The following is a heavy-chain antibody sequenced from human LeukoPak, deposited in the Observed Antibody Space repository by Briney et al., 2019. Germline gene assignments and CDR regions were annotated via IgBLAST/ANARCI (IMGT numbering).Heavy chain of an antibody. Sequence: PSETLSLTCAVYGGSFSGYYWSWIRQPPGKGLEWIGEINHSGSTNYNPSLKSRVTISVDTSKNQFSLKLSSVTAADTAVYYCAREDIVATILGYNWFDPWGQGTLVTVSS. J-gene: IGHJ5*02. D-gene: IGHD5-12*01. CDR3: AREDIVATILGYNWFDP. CDR2: INHSGST. V-gene: IGHV4-34*01. CDR1: GGSFSGYY.